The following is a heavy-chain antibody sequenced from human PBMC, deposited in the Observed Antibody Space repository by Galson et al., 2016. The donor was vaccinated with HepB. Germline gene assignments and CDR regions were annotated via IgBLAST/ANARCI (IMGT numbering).Heavy chain of an antibody. CDR2: INREGSQR. CDR3: ARDWTYSETKTYYDVLDV. J-gene: IGHJ3*01. CDR1: GFSLSSYW. V-gene: IGHV3-7*01. D-gene: IGHD3/OR15-3a*01. Sequence: SLRLSCAASGFSLSSYWMTWVRQVPGQGLEWVANINREGSQRNYLDSVKGRFTISRDNGKNSLYLQMDSLRVEDTALYYCARDWTYSETKTYYDVLDVWGRVTMVTVSS.